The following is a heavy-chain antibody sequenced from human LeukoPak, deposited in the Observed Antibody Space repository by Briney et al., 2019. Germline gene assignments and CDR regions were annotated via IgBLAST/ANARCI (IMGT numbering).Heavy chain of an antibody. CDR3: ARGKYYDFWSGYSPYGYGMDV. D-gene: IGHD3-3*01. V-gene: IGHV3-21*01. Sequence: GGSLRLSCAASGFTFSSYSMNWVRQAPGKGLEWVSSISSSSSYTYYADSVKGRFTISRDNAKNSLYLQMNSLRAEDTAVYYCARGKYYDFWSGYSPYGYGMDVWGQGTTVTVSS. J-gene: IGHJ6*02. CDR1: GFTFSSYS. CDR2: ISSSSSYT.